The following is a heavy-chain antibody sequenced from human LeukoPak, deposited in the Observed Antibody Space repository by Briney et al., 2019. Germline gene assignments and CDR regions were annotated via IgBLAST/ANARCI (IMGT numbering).Heavy chain of an antibody. CDR1: GFAFSTYW. Sequence: GGSLRLSCAASGFAFSTYWMNWVRQAPGKGLEWVANIKQDGSEKYYVDSVKGRFTISRDNAKNSLYMQMNSLRAEDTAVYYCAKPITISGATDAFDIWGQGTKVTVST. J-gene: IGHJ3*02. CDR2: IKQDGSEK. V-gene: IGHV3-7*01. D-gene: IGHD3-3*01. CDR3: AKPITISGATDAFDI.